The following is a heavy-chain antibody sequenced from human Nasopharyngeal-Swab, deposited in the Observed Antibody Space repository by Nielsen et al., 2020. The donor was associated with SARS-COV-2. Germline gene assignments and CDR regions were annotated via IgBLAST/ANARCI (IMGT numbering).Heavy chain of an antibody. Sequence: SETLSLTCAVSGYSISSGYYWGRIRQPPGKGLEWIGSIYHSGSTYYNPSLKSRVTISVDTSKNQFSLKLSSVTAADTAVYYCARQVVVETHNFDYWGQGTLVTVSS. V-gene: IGHV4-38-2*01. D-gene: IGHD2-21*01. CDR3: ARQVVVETHNFDY. CDR1: GYSISSGYY. CDR2: IYHSGST. J-gene: IGHJ4*02.